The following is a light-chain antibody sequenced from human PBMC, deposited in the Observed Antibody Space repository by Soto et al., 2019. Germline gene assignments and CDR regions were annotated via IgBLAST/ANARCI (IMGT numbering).Light chain of an antibody. J-gene: IGKJ5*01. CDR1: QGISNY. CDR2: AAS. Sequence: DIQMTQSPSSLSASVGDRVTITCGASQGISNYLAWYQQKPGKVPKLLIYAASTLQSGVPSRFSGSGYGTDFNLTISSLQPEDVATYYCQHFKSFPITFGQGTRLEIK. CDR3: QHFKSFPIT. V-gene: IGKV1-27*01.